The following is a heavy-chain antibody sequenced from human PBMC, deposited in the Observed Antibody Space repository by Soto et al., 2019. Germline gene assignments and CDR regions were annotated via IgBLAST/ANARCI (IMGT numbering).Heavy chain of an antibody. J-gene: IGHJ4*02. CDR1: GGSFSGYY. CDR3: ARRRRSGGRWRYFDY. V-gene: IGHV4-34*01. D-gene: IGHD2-15*01. Sequence: QVQLQQWGAGLLKPSETLSLTCAVYGGSFSGYYWSWIRQPPGKGLEWIGEINHSGSTNYNPSLKSRVNISVDTSKSHCSRKLSSVTAADTAVDDCARRRRSGGRWRYFDYWGQGTLVTVCS. CDR2: INHSGST.